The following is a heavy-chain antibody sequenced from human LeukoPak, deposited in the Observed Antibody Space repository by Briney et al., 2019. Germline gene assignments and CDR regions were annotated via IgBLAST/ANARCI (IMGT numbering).Heavy chain of an antibody. J-gene: IGHJ4*02. V-gene: IGHV4-31*03. D-gene: IGHD1-7*01. CDR1: GGSIYSDTSY. CDR2: IYYSGST. Sequence: PSETLPLTCTVSGGSIYSDTSYWSWIRQHPGKGLEWIGYIYYSGSTYYNPSLKSRVIISIDTSKNQFSLKLSSVTAADTAVYYCARVVELPFLSFDYWGQGTLVTVSS. CDR3: ARVVELPFLSFDY.